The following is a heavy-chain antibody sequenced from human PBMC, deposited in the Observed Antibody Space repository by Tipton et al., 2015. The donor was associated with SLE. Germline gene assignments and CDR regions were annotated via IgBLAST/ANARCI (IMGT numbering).Heavy chain of an antibody. J-gene: IGHJ6*02. CDR1: GVSISTYY. CDR2: IYYSGST. V-gene: IGHV4-59*01. D-gene: IGHD1-7*01. Sequence: TLSLTCSVSGVSISTYYWSWIRQPPGKGLEWIGNIYYSGSTNYSPSLKSRVSISIHTFRNQFSLRLSSVTAADTAVYYCARDGVKLELRSGNYYYYGKDVWGQGTTVIVSS. CDR3: ARDGVKLELRSGNYYYYGKDV.